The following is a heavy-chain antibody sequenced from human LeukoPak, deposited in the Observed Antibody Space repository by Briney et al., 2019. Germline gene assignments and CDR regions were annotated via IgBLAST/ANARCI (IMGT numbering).Heavy chain of an antibody. CDR2: LYYSGKT. D-gene: IGHD3-10*01. Sequence: SETLSLTCTASGASISSYYWSWIRQPPGKGLEWIGYLYYSGKTAYNPSLKSRVTISLDTSKNQFSLKMYSVTAADTAVYYCARPSGAAFDIWGQGTMVTVSS. J-gene: IGHJ3*02. V-gene: IGHV4-59*08. CDR1: GASISSYY. CDR3: ARPSGAAFDI.